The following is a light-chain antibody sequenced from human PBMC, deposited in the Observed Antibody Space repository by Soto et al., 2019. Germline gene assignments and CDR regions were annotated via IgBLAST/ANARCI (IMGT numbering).Light chain of an antibody. CDR1: QSISSW. V-gene: IGKV1-5*03. CDR3: QQYNSYPWT. CDR2: KAS. J-gene: IGKJ1*01. Sequence: DIQMTQSPSTLSASVGDRVTITCRASQSISSWLAWYQQKPGKAPKLLLYKASSLESGVPSRFSGSGSGTEFTLTLSSLQPYDFATYYCQQYNSYPWTFGQGTKVEIK.